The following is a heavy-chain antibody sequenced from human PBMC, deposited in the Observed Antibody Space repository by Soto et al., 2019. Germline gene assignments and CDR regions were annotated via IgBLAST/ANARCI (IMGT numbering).Heavy chain of an antibody. CDR2: IMPIFATP. J-gene: IGHJ6*02. CDR1: GGTFSTSA. Sequence: QVQLMQSEAEVKKPGSSVKVSCKASGGTFSTSAISWVRQAPGEGLEWVRGIMPIFATPDYAQKFQGRVTISADESTATAYLELTSLTTDDTAVYYCARDKDRQQLGGNYYYILDVWGQGTAITVSS. D-gene: IGHD3-3*02. CDR3: ARDKDRQQLGGNYYYILDV. V-gene: IGHV1-69*12.